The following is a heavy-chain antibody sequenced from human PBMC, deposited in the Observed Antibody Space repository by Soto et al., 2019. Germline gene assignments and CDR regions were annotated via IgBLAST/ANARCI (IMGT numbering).Heavy chain of an antibody. Sequence: LRLSCAASGFTFTRYSMNWVRQAPGKGLEWVSSISSTTNYIYYGDSMKGRYTISRDNAKNSLYLEMNSLRAEDTAVYYCARESEDLTSNFDYWGQGTLVTVSS. V-gene: IGHV3-21*06. CDR1: GFTFTRYS. J-gene: IGHJ4*02. CDR2: ISSTTNYI. CDR3: ARESEDLTSNFDY.